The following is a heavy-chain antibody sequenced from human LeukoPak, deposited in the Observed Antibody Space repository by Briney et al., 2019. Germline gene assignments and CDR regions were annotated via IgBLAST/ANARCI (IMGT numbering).Heavy chain of an antibody. Sequence: GGSLRLSCAASGFTFSNAWMSWVRQAPGKGLEWVGRIKSKTDGGTTDYAAPVKCRFTSSRDDSKNTLYLQMNSLKTEDTAVYYCTTDLMIVAALRYWGQGTLVTVS. CDR1: GFTFSNAW. CDR2: IKSKTDGGTT. CDR3: TTDLMIVAALRY. V-gene: IGHV3-15*01. J-gene: IGHJ4*02. D-gene: IGHD3-22*01.